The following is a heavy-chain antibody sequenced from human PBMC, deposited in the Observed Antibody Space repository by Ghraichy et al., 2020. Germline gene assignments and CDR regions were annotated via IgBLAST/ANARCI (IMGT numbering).Heavy chain of an antibody. J-gene: IGHJ4*02. D-gene: IGHD5-18*01. CDR3: ARLERGYSYGYLDY. CDR1: GGSISSSSYY. CDR2: IYYSGST. V-gene: IGHV4-39*07. Sequence: SETLSLTCTVSGGSISSSSYYWGWIRQPPGKGLEWIGSIYYSGSTYYNPSLKSRVTISVDTSKNQFSLKLSSVTAVDTAVYYCARLERGYSYGYLDYWGQGTLVTVSS.